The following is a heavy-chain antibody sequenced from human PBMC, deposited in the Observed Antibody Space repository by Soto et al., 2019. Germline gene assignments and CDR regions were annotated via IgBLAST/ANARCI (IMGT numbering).Heavy chain of an antibody. CDR3: AHRLLRTVFRLVTTTAIYFDF. V-gene: IGHV2-5*01. CDR2: IYWYDDK. D-gene: IGHD3-3*01. Sequence: QITLKESGPTVVKPTETLTLTCTFSGFSLTTSGVGVGWVRQSPGKAPEWLALIYWYDDKRYSTTLKSTLTIPKDTSNNLVVLTMANVDPADAATYYCAHRLLRTVFRLVTTTAIYFDFWGQGTPVVVSS. J-gene: IGHJ4*02. CDR1: GFSLTTSGVG.